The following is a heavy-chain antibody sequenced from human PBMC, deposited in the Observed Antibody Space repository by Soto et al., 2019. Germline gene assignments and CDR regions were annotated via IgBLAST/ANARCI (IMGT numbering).Heavy chain of an antibody. CDR3: ARHVRHNSSGWYRAQGWFDP. CDR1: GGSISSSSYY. Sequence: SETLSLTCTVSGGSISSSSYYWGWIRQPPGKGLEWIGSIYYSGSTYYNPSLKNRVTISVDTSKSQFSLKLSSVTAADTVVYYCARHVRHNSSGWYRAQGWFDPWGQGTLVTVSS. J-gene: IGHJ5*02. V-gene: IGHV4-39*01. D-gene: IGHD6-19*01. CDR2: IYYSGST.